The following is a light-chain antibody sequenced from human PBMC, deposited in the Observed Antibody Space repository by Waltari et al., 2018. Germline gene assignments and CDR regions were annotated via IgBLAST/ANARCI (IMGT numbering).Light chain of an antibody. CDR3: CAYAGSYTYV. CDR1: KRDIGTYDL. CDR2: QDN. J-gene: IGLJ1*01. Sequence: QSALTQPASVSGSPGQSITISCSGTKRDIGTYDLVSWYQHHPGKAPKVIIYQDNKRPSGVSKRFSVSKSGNTASLTVSGLQAEDEADYYCCAYAGSYTYVFGGGTKVTV. V-gene: IGLV2-23*01.